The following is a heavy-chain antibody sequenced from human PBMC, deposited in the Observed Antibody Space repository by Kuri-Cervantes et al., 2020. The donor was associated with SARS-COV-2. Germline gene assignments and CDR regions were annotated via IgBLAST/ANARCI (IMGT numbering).Heavy chain of an antibody. D-gene: IGHD2-15*01. V-gene: IGHV3-49*04. Sequence: GESLKISCAASGFTFSSYAMSWVRQAPGKGLQWVGLIRSKGNGETTDFAASVKGRFTISRDDSKTIAYLQMNSLQTEDTAVYFCTRGLSGGTYFDYWGQGTLVTVSS. CDR2: IRSKGNGETT. J-gene: IGHJ4*02. CDR3: TRGLSGGTYFDY. CDR1: GFTFSSYA.